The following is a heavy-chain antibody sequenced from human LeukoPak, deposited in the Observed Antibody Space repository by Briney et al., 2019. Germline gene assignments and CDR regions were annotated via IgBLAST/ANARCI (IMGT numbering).Heavy chain of an antibody. CDR3: ARHRNYYDSSGHNFLLDFDY. CDR1: GGSIGTYY. Sequence: PSETLSLTCTVSGGSIGTYYWSWIRQPPGRGLEWIGYVHYSGSTRYSPSLKGRVTISVDTSKNQFSLKLSSVTAADTAVYYCARHRNYYDSSGHNFLLDFDYWGQGTLVTVSS. D-gene: IGHD3-22*01. CDR2: VHYSGST. V-gene: IGHV4-59*08. J-gene: IGHJ4*02.